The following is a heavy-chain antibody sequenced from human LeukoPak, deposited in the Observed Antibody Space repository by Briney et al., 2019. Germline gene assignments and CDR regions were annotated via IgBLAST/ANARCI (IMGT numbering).Heavy chain of an antibody. J-gene: IGHJ4*02. Sequence: GGSLRLSCAASGFTFSSFAMHWVRQAPGKGLEWVAVIWYDGSNKYYADSVKGRFTISRDNSKNTLYLQMNSLRAEDTAVYYCARDRNYYDSSGYFDYWGQGTLVTVSS. V-gene: IGHV3-33*08. CDR1: GFTFSSFA. CDR2: IWYDGSNK. CDR3: ARDRNYYDSSGYFDY. D-gene: IGHD3-22*01.